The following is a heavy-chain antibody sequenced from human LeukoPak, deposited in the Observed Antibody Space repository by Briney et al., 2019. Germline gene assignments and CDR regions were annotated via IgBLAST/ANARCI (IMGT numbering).Heavy chain of an antibody. Sequence: PGGSLRLSCAASGFTFSSYAMSWVRQAPGKGLEWVAYIRDDGSNKLYPDSVKGRFAISRDTSRNTLYLQLNSLRPEDTGVYYCARQGIYYTSSSRKAQLDHWGQGTLVTVSS. V-gene: IGHV3-30*09. CDR3: ARQGIYYTSSSRKAQLDH. J-gene: IGHJ4*02. CDR1: GFTFSSYA. CDR2: IRDDGSNK. D-gene: IGHD3-10*01.